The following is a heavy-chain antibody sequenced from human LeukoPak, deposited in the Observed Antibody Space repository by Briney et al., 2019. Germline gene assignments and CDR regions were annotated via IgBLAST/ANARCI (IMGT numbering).Heavy chain of an antibody. D-gene: IGHD1-26*01. CDR1: GFTFRDAA. CDR3: AKDMELAS. J-gene: IGHJ5*02. V-gene: IGHV3-23*01. CDR2: ISSSGANA. Sequence: GGPLTLSCAASGFTFRDAAMTGVRQAPGKWLEWVSLISSSGANAYYADSVKGLFTISRDNSKNTLYLQMNNLRGEDTAEYYCAKDMELASWGQGTLVTVSS.